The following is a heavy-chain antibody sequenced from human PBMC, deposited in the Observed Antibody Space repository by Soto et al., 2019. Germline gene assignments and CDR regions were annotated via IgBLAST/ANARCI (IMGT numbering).Heavy chain of an antibody. CDR3: AKGDQWLVSPGGFDY. CDR1: GFTFSSYA. Sequence: GGSLSLSCAASGFTFSSYAMSWVRQAPGKGLEWVSAISGSGGSTYYADSVKGRFTISRDNSKNTLYLQMNSLRAEDTAVYYCAKGDQWLVSPGGFDYWGQGTLVTVSS. J-gene: IGHJ4*02. D-gene: IGHD6-19*01. CDR2: ISGSGGST. V-gene: IGHV3-23*01.